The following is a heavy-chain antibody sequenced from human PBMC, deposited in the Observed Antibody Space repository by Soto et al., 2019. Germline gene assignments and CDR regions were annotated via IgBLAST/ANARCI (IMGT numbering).Heavy chain of an antibody. CDR1: GYTFTAYA. J-gene: IGHJ4*02. CDR3: ATAVAVPADLDY. CDR2: INDGNGNT. D-gene: IGHD6-19*01. Sequence: QVQLVQSGAEEKKPGASVKVSCKASGYTFTAYAMHWVRQAPGQRLEWMGWINDGNGNTKYSQKVRGRVTITGAPAASTASMEPSRPRADEPTVWYCATAVAVPADLDYWGQGTLVTVSS. V-gene: IGHV1-3*05.